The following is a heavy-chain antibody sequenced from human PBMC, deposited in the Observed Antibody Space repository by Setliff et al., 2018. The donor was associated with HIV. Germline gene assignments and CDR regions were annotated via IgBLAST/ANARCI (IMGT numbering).Heavy chain of an antibody. CDR3: ATDRTQTGISMVRGRIVDPARYPLDY. D-gene: IGHD3-10*01. V-gene: IGHV1-18*01. J-gene: IGHJ4*02. CDR1: GYPFSNFG. Sequence: RASVKVSCKASGYPFSNFGVSWVRQAPGQGLEWMAWINVYNGDTNFALKFQGRVTLTKDTSTETAYMELASLRSDDTAVYYCATDRTQTGISMVRGRIVDPARYPLDYWGQGTLVTVSS. CDR2: INVYNGDT.